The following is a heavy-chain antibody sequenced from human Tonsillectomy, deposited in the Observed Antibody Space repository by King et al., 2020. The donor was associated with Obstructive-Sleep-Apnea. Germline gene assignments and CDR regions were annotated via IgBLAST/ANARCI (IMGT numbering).Heavy chain of an antibody. CDR1: GFTFSSYG. V-gene: IGHV3-33*01. CDR3: ARGDGGNLHYLDY. D-gene: IGHD4-23*01. Sequence: VQLVESGGGVVQPGRSLRLSCAASGFTFSSYGMHWVRQAPGKGLEWVAVIWYDGSNKYYADSVKGRFTISRDNSKNTLYLQMNSLRAEDTAVYYCARGDGGNLHYLDYWGQGTLVTVSS. CDR2: IWYDGSNK. J-gene: IGHJ4*02.